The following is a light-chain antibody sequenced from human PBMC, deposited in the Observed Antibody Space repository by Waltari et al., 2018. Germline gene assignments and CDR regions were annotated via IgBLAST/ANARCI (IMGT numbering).Light chain of an antibody. J-gene: IGKJ1*01. CDR3: QNYVRLPAT. CDR2: DAS. V-gene: IGKV3-20*01. CDR1: QSVGRS. Sequence: TRSCQASQSVGRSLLWYQQKPGQAPRLLIYDASRRSPGIPDRFSGSGSGTDFSLTISRLEPEDFAVYYCQNYVRLPATFGQGTKVEIK.